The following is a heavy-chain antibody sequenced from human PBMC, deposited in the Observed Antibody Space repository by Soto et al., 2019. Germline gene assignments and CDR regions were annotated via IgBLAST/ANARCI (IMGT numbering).Heavy chain of an antibody. J-gene: IGHJ4*02. CDR3: AKDLSVVPTLSDY. CDR1: GGTFSSYA. D-gene: IGHD6-6*01. V-gene: IGHV1-69*13. CDR2: IIPIFGTA. Sequence: ASVKVSCKASGGTFSSYAISWVRQAPGQGLERMGGIIPIFGTANYAQKFQGRVTITADESTSTAYMELNSLRAEDTAVYYCAKDLSVVPTLSDYWGQGALVTVSS.